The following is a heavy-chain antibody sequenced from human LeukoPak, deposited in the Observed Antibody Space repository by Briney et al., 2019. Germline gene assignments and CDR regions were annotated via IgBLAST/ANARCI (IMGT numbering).Heavy chain of an antibody. J-gene: IGHJ4*02. CDR2: IKSKTDGGTT. CDR1: GFTFSNAW. CDR3: TTGLGEPGSLYFDY. V-gene: IGHV3-15*01. Sequence: GGSLRLSCAASGFTFSNAWMSWVRQAPGKGLGWVGRIKSKTDGGTTDYAAPVKGRFTISRDDSKNTLYLQMNSLKTEDTAVYSCTTGLGEPGSLYFDYWGQGTLVTVSS. D-gene: IGHD3-16*01.